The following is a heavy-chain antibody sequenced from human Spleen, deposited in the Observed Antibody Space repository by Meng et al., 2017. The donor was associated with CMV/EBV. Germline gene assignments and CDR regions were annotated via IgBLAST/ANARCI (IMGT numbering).Heavy chain of an antibody. D-gene: IGHD3-3*01. CDR2: IKQDGSEK. Sequence: GGLRLSCAASGFTFSSYWMSWVRQAPGKGLEWVANIKQDGSEKYYVDSVKGRFTISRDNAKNSLYLQMNSLRAEDTAVYYCVRAQTEGSLEWLLRSFDYWGQGTLVTVSS. CDR1: GFTFSSYW. V-gene: IGHV3-7*01. CDR3: VRAQTEGSLEWLLRSFDY. J-gene: IGHJ4*02.